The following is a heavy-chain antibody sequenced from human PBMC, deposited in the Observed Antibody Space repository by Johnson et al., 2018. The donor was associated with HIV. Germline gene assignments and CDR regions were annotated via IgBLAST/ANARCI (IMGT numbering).Heavy chain of an antibody. CDR3: AKDGAAAGTVGADAFDI. V-gene: IGHV3-30*02. J-gene: IGHJ3*02. Sequence: VQLVESGGGVVQPGGSLRLSCAASGFTFSSYGMHWVRQAPGKGLEWVAFIRYDGSNKYYADSVKGRFTMSRDNSKNTLYLQMNSLRAEDTAVYYCAKDGAAAGTVGADAFDIWGQGTMVTVSS. D-gene: IGHD6-13*01. CDR1: GFTFSSYG. CDR2: IRYDGSNK.